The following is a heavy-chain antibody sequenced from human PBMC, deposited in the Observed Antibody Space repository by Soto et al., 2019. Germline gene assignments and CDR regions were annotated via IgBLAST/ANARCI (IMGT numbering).Heavy chain of an antibody. Sequence: SETLSLTCTVSSASFTVYYWSWIRQPPGKGLEWIGYIYYSGSTSYNPSLTSRVTLSADTSKNQFSLKLMSVTAADTAVYYCARDAGGPGDYWGQGVLVTVSS. CDR3: ARDAGGPGDY. CDR2: IYYSGST. J-gene: IGHJ4*02. V-gene: IGHV4-59*01. D-gene: IGHD2-15*01. CDR1: SASFTVYY.